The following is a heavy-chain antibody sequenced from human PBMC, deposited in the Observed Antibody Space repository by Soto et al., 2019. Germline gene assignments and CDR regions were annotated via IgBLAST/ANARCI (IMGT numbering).Heavy chain of an antibody. CDR2: IIPIFGTA. J-gene: IGHJ6*02. V-gene: IGHV1-69*01. CDR3: AAPGGSSSSPYYYYGMDV. Sequence: QVQLVQSGAEVKKPGSPVKVSCKASGGTFSSYAISWVRQAPGQGLEWMGGIIPIFGTANYAQKFQGRVTITADESTSTAYMELSSLRSEDTAVYYCAAPGGSSSSPYYYYGMDVWGQGTTVTVSS. D-gene: IGHD6-6*01. CDR1: GGTFSSYA.